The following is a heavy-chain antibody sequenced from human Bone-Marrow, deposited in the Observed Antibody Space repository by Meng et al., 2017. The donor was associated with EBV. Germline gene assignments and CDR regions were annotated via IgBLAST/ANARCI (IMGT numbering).Heavy chain of an antibody. D-gene: IGHD3-3*01. CDR1: GGSFSGYY. CDR3: ARGPLEWESRGEDY. CDR2: INHSGST. V-gene: IGHV4-34*01. J-gene: IGHJ4*02. Sequence: WGAGRLKPSETLAPTCAVSGGSFSGYYWSWIRQPPEKGLEWIGEINHSGSTNYNPSLKSRVTISVDTSKNQFSLKLSSVTAADTAVYYCARGPLEWESRGEDYWGQGTLVTVSS.